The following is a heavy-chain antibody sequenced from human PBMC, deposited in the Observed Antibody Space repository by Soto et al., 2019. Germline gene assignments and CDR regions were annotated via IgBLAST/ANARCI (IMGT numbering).Heavy chain of an antibody. CDR3: ARAPYSNAWYRFDL. CDR2: IKHDESVQ. V-gene: IGHV3-7*03. D-gene: IGHD4-4*01. Sequence: QLVESGGGLVQPGGSLRLSCEASGFTFSGYWMSWVRQAPGKGLEWVADIKHDESVQYYVDSVKGRFTISRDNAKKLLYLQMNGLRAEDTALYYCARAPYSNAWYRFDLWGQGTLVTVSS. J-gene: IGHJ4*02. CDR1: GFTFSGYW.